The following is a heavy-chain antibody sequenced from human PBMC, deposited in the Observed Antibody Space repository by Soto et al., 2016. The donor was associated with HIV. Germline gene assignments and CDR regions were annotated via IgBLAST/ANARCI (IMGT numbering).Heavy chain of an antibody. CDR3: ARGGDGEFYYFDY. J-gene: IGHJ4*02. CDR1: GFTFKTYG. Sequence: VQLVESGGGVVQSGRSLRLSCAASGFTFKTYGMHWVRQPPGKGLEWVAVIWYDGSREYYADSVKGRFIISRDNSRNRLYLQMNSLRADDTAVYYCARGGDGEFYYFDYWGLGTLVTVSA. CDR2: IWYDGSRE. V-gene: IGHV3-33*01. D-gene: IGHD3-10*01.